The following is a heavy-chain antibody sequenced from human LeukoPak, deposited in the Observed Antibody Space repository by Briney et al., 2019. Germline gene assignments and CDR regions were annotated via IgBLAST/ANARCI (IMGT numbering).Heavy chain of an antibody. V-gene: IGHV4-4*09. J-gene: IGHJ5*02. CDR3: ARLMGDFWSGYPGGFDP. CDR1: GGSISSYY. Sequence: ASETLSLTCTVSGGSISSYYWSWIRQLPGKGLEWIGYIYTSGSTNYNPSLKSRVTISVDTSKNQFSLKLSSVTAADTAVYYCARLMGDFWSGYPGGFDPWGQGTLVTVSS. CDR2: IYTSGST. D-gene: IGHD3-3*01.